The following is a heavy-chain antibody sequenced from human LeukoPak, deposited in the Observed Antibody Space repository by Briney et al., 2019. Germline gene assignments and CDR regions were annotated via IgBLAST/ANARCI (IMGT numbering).Heavy chain of an antibody. D-gene: IGHD3-3*01. CDR1: GVSISSSSYY. V-gene: IGHV4-39*01. J-gene: IGHJ6*03. CDR2: IYYSGSS. CDR3: AKHSLCLTYYDFWSGYYSPCYMDV. Sequence: NPSETLSLTCTVSGVSISSSSYYWGWLRQPPGKGLEWIGSIYYSGSSYYNPSLKSRVTISVDTSKNQFSLKLSSVTAADTAVYYCAKHSLCLTYYDFWSGYYSPCYMDVWGKGTTVTVSS.